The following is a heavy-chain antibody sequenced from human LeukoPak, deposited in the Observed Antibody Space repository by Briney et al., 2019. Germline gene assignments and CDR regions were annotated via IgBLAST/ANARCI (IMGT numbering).Heavy chain of an antibody. V-gene: IGHV3-9*03. Sequence: GGSLRLSCAASGFTFDGYAMHWVRQAPGKGLEWVSGISWNSGSIGYADSVKGRFSISRDNAKNSLSLQMNSLRAEDMALYYCAKGNSGNYGGNSVFDYWSQGTLVTVSS. J-gene: IGHJ4*02. CDR3: AKGNSGNYGGNSVFDY. CDR2: ISWNSGSI. D-gene: IGHD4-23*01. CDR1: GFTFDGYA.